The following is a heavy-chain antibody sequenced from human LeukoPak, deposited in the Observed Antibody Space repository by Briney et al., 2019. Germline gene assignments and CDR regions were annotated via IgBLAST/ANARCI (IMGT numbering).Heavy chain of an antibody. CDR1: GFTFSSFS. CDR3: ARVTKGIATEFDY. V-gene: IGHV3-21*01. J-gene: IGHJ4*02. Sequence: GGSLRLSCAASGFTFSSFSMNWVRQAPGKGPERVSSISSGGDYKHYADSVKGRLTISRDNAKNSLYLQMNSLRAEDTAIYYCARVTKGIATEFDYWGQGTLVTVSS. CDR2: ISSGGDYK. D-gene: IGHD6-13*01.